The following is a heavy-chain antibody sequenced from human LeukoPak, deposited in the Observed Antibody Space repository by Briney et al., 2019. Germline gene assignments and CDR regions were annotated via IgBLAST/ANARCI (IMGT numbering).Heavy chain of an antibody. CDR1: GYSFTSYW. J-gene: IGHJ4*02. CDR3: ARMSIAARARGNFDY. Sequence: GESLKISCKGSGYSFTSYWIGWVRQMRGKGLEWMGIIDPGDSDTRYSPSFQGQVTISADKSISTAYLQWSSLKASDTAMYYCARMSIAARARGNFDYWGQGTLVTVSS. D-gene: IGHD6-6*01. CDR2: IDPGDSDT. V-gene: IGHV5-51*01.